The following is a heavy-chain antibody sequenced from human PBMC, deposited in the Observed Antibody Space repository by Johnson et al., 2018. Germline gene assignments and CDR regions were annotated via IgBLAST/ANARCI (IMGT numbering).Heavy chain of an antibody. J-gene: IGHJ1*01. D-gene: IGHD3-22*01. CDR3: ARSAYYYHTGYFQH. V-gene: IGHV1-69*01. Sequence: QVQLVQSGAEVTKPGSSXKVSCKTSGGTFSSYAFSWVRQAPGPGLEWMGGIIGMFGTAHYAQKFQGRVTITADEFTSTAYKELSSLTSEDTAVYYCARSAYYYHTGYFQHWGQGTLVTVSS. CDR1: GGTFSSYA. CDR2: IIGMFGTA.